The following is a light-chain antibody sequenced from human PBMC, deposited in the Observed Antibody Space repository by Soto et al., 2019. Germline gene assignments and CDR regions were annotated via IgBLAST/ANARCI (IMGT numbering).Light chain of an antibody. CDR2: DTS. Sequence: EVVLTQSPATLSLSPGDGATLSCRASQSVNNYLAWYQQKPGRAPRLLIYDTSNSATDIPARFSGSESGTDFTLTISSVEPEDSALYYCQQYGNLITFGQGTRLELK. V-gene: IGKV3-11*01. CDR1: QSVNNY. J-gene: IGKJ5*01. CDR3: QQYGNLIT.